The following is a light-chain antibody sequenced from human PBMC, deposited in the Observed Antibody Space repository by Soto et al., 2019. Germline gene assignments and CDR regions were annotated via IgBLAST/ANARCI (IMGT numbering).Light chain of an antibody. V-gene: IGLV2-8*01. Sequence: QSVLTQPPSASGSPGQSVTISCTGTSSDVGGYNYVSWYQQHPGKAPKTHEVSKRPSGVPDRFSGSKSGNTASLTVSGLQAEDEADYYCSSYAGRNIPFGTGTKVTVL. CDR1: SSDVGGYNY. CDR2: EVS. CDR3: SSYAGRNIP. J-gene: IGLJ1*01.